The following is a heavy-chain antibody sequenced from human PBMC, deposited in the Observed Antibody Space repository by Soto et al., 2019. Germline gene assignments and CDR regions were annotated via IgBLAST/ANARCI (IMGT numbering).Heavy chain of an antibody. J-gene: IGHJ6*02. CDR3: AKDTATPITSYYFYGMDV. CDR1: GFIFSTYG. CDR2: ISYDGRNK. V-gene: IGHV3-30*18. D-gene: IGHD5-12*01. Sequence: QMQLVESGGGVVQPGRSLRVSCEASGFIFSTYGMHWVRQAPGKGLEWVAVISYDGRNKYYADSVRGRFTISRDNSKNTLHLQMNSLRGEDTAVYYCAKDTATPITSYYFYGMDVWGQGTTVTVSS.